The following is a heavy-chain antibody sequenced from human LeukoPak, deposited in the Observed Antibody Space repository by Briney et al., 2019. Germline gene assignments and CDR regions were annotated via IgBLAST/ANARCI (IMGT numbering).Heavy chain of an antibody. CDR3: AGEDYGTGSYYRGDAFDT. CDR2: ISHTGGA. D-gene: IGHD3-10*01. CDR1: GGSVSGYY. J-gene: IGHJ3*02. Sequence: SETLSLTCAVSGGSVSGYYWTWVRQPLGKGLEWIGEISHTGGANYNPSLKSRVTIGLDTSKKQLSLKLESVTAADTAVYYCAGEDYGTGSYYRGDAFDTWGHGTMVTVSS. V-gene: IGHV4-34*01.